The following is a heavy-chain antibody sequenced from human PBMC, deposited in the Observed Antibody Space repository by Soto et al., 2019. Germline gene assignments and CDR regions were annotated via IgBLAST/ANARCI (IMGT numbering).Heavy chain of an antibody. CDR1: GGSISSYY. Sequence: QVQLQESGPGLVKPSETLSLTCTVSGGSISSYYWSWIRQPPGKGLEWIGYIYYSGSTNYNPSLRGRATISVGTSSHPFSPKLSSVTAADTAVYYGAREWRGQTAPVGYWGQGALFTVSS. V-gene: IGHV4-59*01. CDR2: IYYSGST. D-gene: IGHD3-16*01. J-gene: IGHJ4*02. CDR3: AREWRGQTAPVGY.